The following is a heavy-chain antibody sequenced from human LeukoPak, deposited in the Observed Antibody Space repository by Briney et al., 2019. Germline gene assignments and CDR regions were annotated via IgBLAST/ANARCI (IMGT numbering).Heavy chain of an antibody. J-gene: IGHJ4*02. D-gene: IGHD6-13*01. CDR3: ARVGRWGTTAGHFDY. Sequence: GGSLRLSCAASGFTFSSYAMHWVRQAPGKGLEWVAVISYDGSNKYYADSVKGRFTISRDNSKNTLYLQMNSLRAKDTAVYYCARVGRWGTTAGHFDYWGQGTLVTVSS. CDR1: GFTFSSYA. CDR2: ISYDGSNK. V-gene: IGHV3-30*04.